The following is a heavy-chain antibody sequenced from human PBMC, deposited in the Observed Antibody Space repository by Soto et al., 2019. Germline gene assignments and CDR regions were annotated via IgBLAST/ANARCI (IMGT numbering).Heavy chain of an antibody. V-gene: IGHV3-33*01. J-gene: IGHJ3*02. D-gene: IGHD3-22*01. Sequence: GGSPRLSCVASGFTFSSYGINWVRQAPGKGLEWVTLIWYDGSKTYYAGSIKGRFTISRDNSQNTVYLQMNSLRAEDTAVYYCARVRHHYDGSDAFDIWGQGTMVTVSS. CDR1: GFTFSSYG. CDR2: IWYDGSKT. CDR3: ARVRHHYDGSDAFDI.